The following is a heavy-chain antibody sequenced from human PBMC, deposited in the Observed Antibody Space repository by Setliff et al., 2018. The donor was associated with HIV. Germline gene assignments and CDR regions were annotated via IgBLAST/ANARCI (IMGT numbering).Heavy chain of an antibody. CDR3: ARETRSFGGIDP. Sequence: KPSETLSLTCAVSVYSISSDYYWGWIRQPPGKGLEWIGSVYHSGSTYYNPSLKSRVIISVDTSKNQFSLKVRSVTAADTAMYYCARETRSFGGIDPWGQGTLVTVSS. D-gene: IGHD2-15*01. CDR1: VYSISSDYY. J-gene: IGHJ5*02. V-gene: IGHV4-38-2*02. CDR2: VYHSGST.